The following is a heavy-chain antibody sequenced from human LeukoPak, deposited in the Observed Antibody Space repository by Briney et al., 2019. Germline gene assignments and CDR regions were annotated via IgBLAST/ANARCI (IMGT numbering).Heavy chain of an antibody. J-gene: IGHJ4*02. D-gene: IGHD4-17*01. Sequence: SETLSLTCTVSGYSISSGYYWGWIRQPPGKGLEWIGSIHDGGSAYYNPSLKSRLTMSVDTSKNQLSLQLTSVTAADTAVYYCARSTVTFDYWGQGTLATVSS. CDR1: GYSISSGYY. CDR2: IHDGGSA. V-gene: IGHV4-38-2*02. CDR3: ARSTVTFDY.